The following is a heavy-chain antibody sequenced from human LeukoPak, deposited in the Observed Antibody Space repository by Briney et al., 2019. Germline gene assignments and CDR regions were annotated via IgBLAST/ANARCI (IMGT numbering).Heavy chain of an antibody. Sequence: GASVKVSCKASGYTFTGYYMHWVRQAPGQGLEWMGWINPNSGGTNYAQKFQGRVTMTRDTSISTAYMELSRLRSDDTAVYYCARDVGQLVPNDAFDIWGQGTMVTVSS. J-gene: IGHJ3*02. CDR3: ARDVGQLVPNDAFDI. CDR1: GYTFTGYY. V-gene: IGHV1-2*02. CDR2: INPNSGGT. D-gene: IGHD6-6*01.